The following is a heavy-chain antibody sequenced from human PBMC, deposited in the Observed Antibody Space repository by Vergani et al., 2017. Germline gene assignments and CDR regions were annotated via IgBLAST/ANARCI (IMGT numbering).Heavy chain of an antibody. CDR3: ARGTASIWFGVDLWYYYYGMDV. J-gene: IGHJ6*02. CDR2: IIPNSGGT. CDR1: GGTFSSYA. Sequence: QVQLVQSGAEVKKPGSSVKVSCKASGGTFSSYAISWVRQAPGQGLEWMGGIIPNSGGTNYAQKFQGRVTMTRDTSISTAYMELSRLRSDDTAVYYCARGTASIWFGVDLWYYYYGMDVWGQGP. D-gene: IGHD3-10*01. V-gene: IGHV1-2*02.